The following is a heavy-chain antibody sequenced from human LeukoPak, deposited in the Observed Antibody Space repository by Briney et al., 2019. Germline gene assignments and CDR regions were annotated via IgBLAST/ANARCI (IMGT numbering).Heavy chain of an antibody. CDR1: GLSFSDYG. Sequence: GGSLRLSCVVSGLSFSDYGMHWVRQAPGKGLEWVAVIWSDGSNKYYADSVKGRFTISRDNSKNTLYLQMNSLRAEDTAVYYCAKDNHINAFDIWGQGTMVTVSS. CDR2: IWSDGSNK. CDR3: AKDNHINAFDI. V-gene: IGHV3-30*02. J-gene: IGHJ3*02.